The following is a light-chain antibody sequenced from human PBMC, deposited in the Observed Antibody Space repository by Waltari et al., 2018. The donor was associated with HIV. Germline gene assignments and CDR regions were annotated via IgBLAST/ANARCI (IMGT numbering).Light chain of an antibody. V-gene: IGLV2-23*01. CDR2: QDT. Sequence: QSVLTQPVPVFGPPGPPITIFCTGTRSDVWAFLIFSCYQQNPEKAPQVVIFQDTKRPSGMSVRFSASKSCKTASLRISGLRLEDQGNYYCCAYAGRNTYVFAPGTEVSVL. CDR1: RSDVWAFLI. CDR3: CAYAGRNTYV. J-gene: IGLJ1*01.